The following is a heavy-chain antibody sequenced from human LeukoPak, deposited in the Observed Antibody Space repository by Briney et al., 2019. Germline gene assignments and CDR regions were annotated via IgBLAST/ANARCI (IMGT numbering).Heavy chain of an antibody. Sequence: SETLSLTCTVSGGSISSYYWSWIRQPAGKGLEWIGRIYTSGSTNYNPSLKSRVTMSVDTSKNQFSLKLSSVTAADTAVYYCARVGLYSLAAAATRGYYYYYMDVWGKGTTVTISS. CDR1: GGSISSYY. J-gene: IGHJ6*03. CDR2: IYTSGST. D-gene: IGHD6-13*01. V-gene: IGHV4-4*07. CDR3: ARVGLYSLAAAATRGYYYYYMDV.